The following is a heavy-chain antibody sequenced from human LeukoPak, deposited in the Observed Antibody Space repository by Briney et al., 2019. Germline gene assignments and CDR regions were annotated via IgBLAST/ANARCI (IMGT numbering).Heavy chain of an antibody. Sequence: GGSLRLSCAASGFTFSSYSRNWVRQAPGKGLEWVSSISSSSYIYYADSVKGRFTISRDNAKNSLYLQMNSLRAEDTAVYYCARWMGKSHFDYWGQGTLVTVSS. CDR2: ISSSSYI. CDR1: GFTFSSYS. J-gene: IGHJ4*02. V-gene: IGHV3-21*01. D-gene: IGHD7-27*01. CDR3: ARWMGKSHFDY.